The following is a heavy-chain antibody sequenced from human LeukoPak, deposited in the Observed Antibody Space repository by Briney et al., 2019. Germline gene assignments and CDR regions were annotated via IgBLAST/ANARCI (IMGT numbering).Heavy chain of an antibody. V-gene: IGHV3-11*04. CDR3: AKEGYNSALDI. J-gene: IGHJ3*02. CDR2: ISSSGSTI. D-gene: IGHD5-24*01. CDR1: RFTFSDYY. Sequence: GGSLRLSCAASRFTFSDYYMSWIRQAPGKGLEWVSYISSSGSTIYYADSVKGRFTISRDNAKNSLYLQMNSLRAEDTAVYYCAKEGYNSALDIWGQGTMVTVSS.